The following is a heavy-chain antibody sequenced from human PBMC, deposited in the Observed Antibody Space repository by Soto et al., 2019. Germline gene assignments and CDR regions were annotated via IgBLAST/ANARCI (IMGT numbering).Heavy chain of an antibody. CDR2: IDYSAST. CDR3: ARVGGRYYFDY. D-gene: IGHD3-10*01. V-gene: IGHV4-39*01. Sequence: SETLSLTCTVSGGSISGSSYNWGWIRQPPGKGLEWVGSIDYSASTYYNPSIKSRVTISVDTSKNQFTLKLSSVPAEDTAVCYCARVGGRYYFDYWGQGTLVTVSS. CDR1: GGSISGSSYN. J-gene: IGHJ4*02.